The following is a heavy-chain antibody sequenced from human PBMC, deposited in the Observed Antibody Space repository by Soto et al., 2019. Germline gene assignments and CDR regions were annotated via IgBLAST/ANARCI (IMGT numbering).Heavy chain of an antibody. Sequence: SETLSLTGTVSGGSISSYYWSWIRQPPGKGLEWIGYIYYSGSTNYNPSLKSRVTISVDTSKNQFPLKLSSVTAADTAVYYCARWSQYYYDSSGYYLDAFDIWGQGTMVTVSS. D-gene: IGHD3-22*01. V-gene: IGHV4-59*01. CDR3: ARWSQYYYDSSGYYLDAFDI. J-gene: IGHJ3*02. CDR1: GGSISSYY. CDR2: IYYSGST.